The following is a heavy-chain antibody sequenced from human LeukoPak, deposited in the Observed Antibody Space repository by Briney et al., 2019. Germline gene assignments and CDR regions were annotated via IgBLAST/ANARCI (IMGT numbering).Heavy chain of an antibody. V-gene: IGHV3-74*01. Sequence: GGSLRLSCAASGFTFSSYWMHWVRQAPGKGLVWVSRINTDGSSTSYADSVKGRFTISRDNAKNTLYLQMNSLRAEDTAVYYCAREMVYGGNGDYWGQGTLVTVSS. J-gene: IGHJ4*02. CDR3: AREMVYGGNGDY. CDR1: GFTFSSYW. D-gene: IGHD4-23*01. CDR2: INTDGSST.